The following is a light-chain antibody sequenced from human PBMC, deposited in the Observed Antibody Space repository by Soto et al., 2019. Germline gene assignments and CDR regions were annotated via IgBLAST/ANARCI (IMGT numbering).Light chain of an antibody. Sequence: EIVMTQSPATLSVSPGERATFSCRASQSVNTNLAWYQLKPGQAPRLLVYGASIRATGIPARFSGSGSGTDFTLTISSLEPEDFAVYYCQQRGTFGQGTKVDIK. CDR3: QQRGT. CDR2: GAS. CDR1: QSVNTN. V-gene: IGKV3-15*01. J-gene: IGKJ1*01.